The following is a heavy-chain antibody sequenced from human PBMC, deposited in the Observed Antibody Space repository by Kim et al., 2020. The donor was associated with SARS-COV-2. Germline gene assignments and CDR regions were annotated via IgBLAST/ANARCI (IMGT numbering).Heavy chain of an antibody. CDR3: AKDPRGICSSTSCYVVY. D-gene: IGHD2-2*01. Sequence: GGSLRLSCAASGFTFSSYAMSWVRQAPGKGLEWVSAISGSGGSTYYADSVKGRFTISRDNSKNTLYLQMNSLRAEDTAVYYCAKDPRGICSSTSCYVVYWGQGTLVTVSS. CDR1: GFTFSSYA. J-gene: IGHJ4*02. CDR2: ISGSGGST. V-gene: IGHV3-23*01.